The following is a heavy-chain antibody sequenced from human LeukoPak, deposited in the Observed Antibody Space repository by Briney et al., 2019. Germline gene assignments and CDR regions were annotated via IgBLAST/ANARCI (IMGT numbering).Heavy chain of an antibody. CDR2: INHSGST. CDR3: AKAGSYDILTGYYHDAFDI. D-gene: IGHD3-9*01. Sequence: SETLSLTCAVYGGSFSGYYWSWIRQPPGKGLEWIGEINHSGSTNYNPSLKSRVTISVDTSKNQFSLKLSSVTAADTAVYYCAKAGSYDILTGYYHDAFDIWGQGTMVTVSS. V-gene: IGHV4-34*01. J-gene: IGHJ3*02. CDR1: GGSFSGYY.